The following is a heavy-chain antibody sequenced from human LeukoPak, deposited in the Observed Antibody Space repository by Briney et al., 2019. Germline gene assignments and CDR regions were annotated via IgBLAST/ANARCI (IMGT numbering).Heavy chain of an antibody. D-gene: IGHD6-13*01. V-gene: IGHV4-34*01. CDR3: ASSRSSSWYY. CDR1: GGSFSGYY. CDR2: INHSGST. Sequence: SETLSLTCAVYGGSFSGYYWSWIRQPPGKGLEWIGEINHSGSTNYNPSLKSRVTISVDTSKNQFSLKLSSVTAADTAVYYCASSRSSSWYYWGQGTLVTVSS. J-gene: IGHJ4*02.